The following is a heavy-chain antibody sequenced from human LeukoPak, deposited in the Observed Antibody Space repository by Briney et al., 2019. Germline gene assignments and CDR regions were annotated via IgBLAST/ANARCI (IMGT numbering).Heavy chain of an antibody. V-gene: IGHV4-34*01. CDR1: GGSFSGYY. CDR2: INHSGST. Sequence: PSETLSLTCAVYGGSFSGYYWSWIRQPPGKGLEWIGEINHSGSTNYNPSLKSRVTISVDTSKNQFSLKLSSVTAADTAVYYCARVEKVLSGTDYWGQGTLVTVSS. CDR3: ARVEKVLSGTDY. D-gene: IGHD3-3*01. J-gene: IGHJ4*02.